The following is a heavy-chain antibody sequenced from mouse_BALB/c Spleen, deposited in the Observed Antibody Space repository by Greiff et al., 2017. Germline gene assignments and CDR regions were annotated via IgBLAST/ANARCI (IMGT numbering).Heavy chain of an antibody. D-gene: IGHD4-1*01. J-gene: IGHJ2*01. Sequence: QVQLQQSGPELVKPGASVRISCKASGYTFTSYYIHWVKQRPGQGLEWIGWIYPGNVNTKYNEKFKGKATLTADKSSSTAYMQLSSLTSEDSAVYFCARSGTKYYFDYWGQGTTLTVSS. CDR1: GYTFTSYY. V-gene: IGHV1S56*01. CDR2: IYPGNVNT. CDR3: ARSGTKYYFDY.